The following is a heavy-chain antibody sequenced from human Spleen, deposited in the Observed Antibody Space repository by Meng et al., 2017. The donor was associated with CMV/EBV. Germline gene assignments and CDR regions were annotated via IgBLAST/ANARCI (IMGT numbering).Heavy chain of an antibody. Sequence: GESLKISCAASGFTFNNYAMSWVRQAPGKGLVWVSRINSDGSSTSYADSVKGRFTISRDNAKNTLYLQMNSLTAEDTAVYYCARDDQLPFDYWGQGTLVTVSS. D-gene: IGHD2-2*01. J-gene: IGHJ4*02. V-gene: IGHV3-74*01. CDR3: ARDDQLPFDY. CDR1: GFTFNNYA. CDR2: INSDGSST.